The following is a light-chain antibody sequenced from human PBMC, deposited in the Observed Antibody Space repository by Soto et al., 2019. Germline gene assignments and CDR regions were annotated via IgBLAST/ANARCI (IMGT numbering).Light chain of an antibody. Sequence: VVMTQSPATLSVSPGEGATLSCRAIESVSSSHLAWYQQKPGQAPRLLIYGASNRATGIPDRFSGSGSGTDFTLTISSLEPEDFAMYYCQQYGSSPPVTFGGGTKVDIK. J-gene: IGKJ4*01. V-gene: IGKV3-20*01. CDR2: GAS. CDR1: ESVSSSH. CDR3: QQYGSSPPVT.